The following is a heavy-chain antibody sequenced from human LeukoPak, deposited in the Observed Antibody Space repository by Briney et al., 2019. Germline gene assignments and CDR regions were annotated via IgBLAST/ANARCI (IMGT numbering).Heavy chain of an antibody. CDR3: ARDLGQYYDTSDNWFDP. D-gene: IGHD3-22*01. CDR1: GFTFSSYW. Sequence: PGGSLRLSCAASGFTFSSYWMSWVRQAPGKGLEWVANIKQDGSEKYYVDSVKDRFTISRDNAKNTLNLQMNSLRAEDTAVYYCARDLGQYYDTSDNWFDPWGQGTLVTVSS. J-gene: IGHJ5*02. V-gene: IGHV3-7*01. CDR2: IKQDGSEK.